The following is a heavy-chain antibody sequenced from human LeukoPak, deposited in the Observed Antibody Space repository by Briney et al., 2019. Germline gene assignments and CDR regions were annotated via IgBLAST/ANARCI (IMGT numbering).Heavy chain of an antibody. D-gene: IGHD6-13*01. CDR2: ISAYNGNT. CDR1: GYTFTTYW. CDR3: ARLDSSSWYDELDY. V-gene: IGHV1-18*04. J-gene: IGHJ4*02. Sequence: GESLKISCKASGYTFTTYWIGWVRQAPGQGLEWMGWISAYNGNTNYAQKLQGRVTMTTDTSTSTAYMELRSLRSDDTAVYYCARLDSSSWYDELDYWGQGTLVTVSS.